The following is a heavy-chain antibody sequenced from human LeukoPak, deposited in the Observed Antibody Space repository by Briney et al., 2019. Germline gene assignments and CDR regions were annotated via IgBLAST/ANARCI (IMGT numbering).Heavy chain of an antibody. Sequence: GGSLRLSCAASGFTVSSNYMSWVRQAPGKGLEWVSVIYSGGSTYYADSVKGRFTISRDNSKNTLYLQMNSLRAEDTAVYYCASGTTVTTMLNYYYYYGMDVWGQGTTVTVSS. V-gene: IGHV3-66*01. D-gene: IGHD4-17*01. CDR1: GFTVSSNY. CDR3: ASGTTVTTMLNYYYYYGMDV. CDR2: IYSGGST. J-gene: IGHJ6*02.